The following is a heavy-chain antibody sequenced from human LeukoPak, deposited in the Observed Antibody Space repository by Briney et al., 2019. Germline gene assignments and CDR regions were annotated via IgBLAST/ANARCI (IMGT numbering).Heavy chain of an antibody. CDR2: INPNSGGT. CDR1: GYTFTGYY. V-gene: IGHV1-2*06. CDR3: ARDLQLEREQSDY. Sequence: ASVKVSCKASGYTFTGYYMHWVRQAPGQGLEWMGRINPNSGGTNYAQKFQGRVTMTRDTSISTAYMELSRLRSDDTAVHYCARDLQLEREQSDYWGQGTLVTVSS. D-gene: IGHD1-1*01. J-gene: IGHJ4*02.